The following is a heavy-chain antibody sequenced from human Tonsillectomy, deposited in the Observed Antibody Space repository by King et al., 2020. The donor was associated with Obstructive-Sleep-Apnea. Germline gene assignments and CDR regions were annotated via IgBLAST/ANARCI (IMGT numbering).Heavy chain of an antibody. Sequence: QLQESGPGLVKPSETLSLTCTVSGGSISSSSYYWGWIRQPPGKGLEWIGSIYYSGSTYYNPSLKSRVTISVDTSKNQFSLKLSSVTAADTAVYYCASYCGGDCYGYWGKGTLVTVSS. J-gene: IGHJ4*02. D-gene: IGHD2-21*01. V-gene: IGHV4-39*07. CDR2: IYYSGST. CDR3: ASYCGGDCYGY. CDR1: GGSISSSSYY.